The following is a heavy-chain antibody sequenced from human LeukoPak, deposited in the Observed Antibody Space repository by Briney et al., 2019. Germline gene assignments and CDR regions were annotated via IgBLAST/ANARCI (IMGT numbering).Heavy chain of an antibody. J-gene: IGHJ6*02. CDR3: ARGTDYIGTYYYYGMDV. Sequence: PSETLSLTCAVYGGSFSGYYWSWIRQPPGKGLEWIGEINHSGSTNYNPSLKSRVTISVDTSKNQFSLKLSSVTAADTAVHYCARGTDYIGTYYYYGMDVWGQGTTVTVSS. D-gene: IGHD4-11*01. CDR2: INHSGST. V-gene: IGHV4-34*01. CDR1: GGSFSGYY.